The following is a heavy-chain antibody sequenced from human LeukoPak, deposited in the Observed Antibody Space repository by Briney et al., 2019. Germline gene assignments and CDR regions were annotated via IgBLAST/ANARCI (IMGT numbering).Heavy chain of an antibody. Sequence: GGSLRLSCAASGFTLSSYRMNWVRQAPGKGLVWVSRFHSDGSTTTYADSVKGRFTISRDNAKNTLYLQMNSLRAGDTAVYYCAREGVAGALDYWGQGTLVTVSS. D-gene: IGHD6-19*01. J-gene: IGHJ4*02. V-gene: IGHV3-74*01. CDR3: AREGVAGALDY. CDR1: GFTLSSYR. CDR2: FHSDGSTT.